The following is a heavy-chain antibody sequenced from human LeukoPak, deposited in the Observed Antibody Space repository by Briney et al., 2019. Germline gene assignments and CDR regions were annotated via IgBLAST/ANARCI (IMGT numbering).Heavy chain of an antibody. CDR2: IRSKANSYAT. D-gene: IGHD3-10*01. CDR1: GFTFSGSA. CDR3: TSGGTMVRGYAYYYYMDV. Sequence: PGGSLRLSCAASGFTFSGSAMHWVRQASGKGLEWVGRIRSKANSYATAYAASVKGRFTISRDDSKNTAYLQMNSLKTEDTAVYYCTSGGTMVRGYAYYYYMDVWGKGTTVTISS. V-gene: IGHV3-73*01. J-gene: IGHJ6*03.